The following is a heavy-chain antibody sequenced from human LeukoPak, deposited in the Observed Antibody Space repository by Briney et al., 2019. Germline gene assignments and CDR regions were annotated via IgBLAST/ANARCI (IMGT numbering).Heavy chain of an antibody. CDR1: GYSFTSYW. Sequence: GESLKISCKGYGYSFTSYWIGWVRQMPGKGLEWMGIIYPGDSDTRYSPSFQGQVTISADKSISTAYLQWSSLKASDTAMYYCARIGSSGYYQTHPDYWGQGTLVTVSS. V-gene: IGHV5-51*01. CDR3: ARIGSSGYYQTHPDY. J-gene: IGHJ4*02. CDR2: IYPGDSDT. D-gene: IGHD3-22*01.